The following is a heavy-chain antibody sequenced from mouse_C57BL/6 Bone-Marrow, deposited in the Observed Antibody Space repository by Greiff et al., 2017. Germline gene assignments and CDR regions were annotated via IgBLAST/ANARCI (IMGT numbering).Heavy chain of an antibody. CDR1: GYTFTSYG. J-gene: IGHJ1*03. Sequence: QVQLQQSGAELARPGASVKLSCKASGYTFTSYGISWVKQRTGQGLEWIGEIYPRSGNTYYNEKFKGKATLTADKASSTAYMELRSLTSEDSAVYVCARLKGDYCGSLWYFDVWGTGTTVTVSS. D-gene: IGHD1-1*01. V-gene: IGHV1-81*01. CDR2: IYPRSGNT. CDR3: ARLKGDYCGSLWYFDV.